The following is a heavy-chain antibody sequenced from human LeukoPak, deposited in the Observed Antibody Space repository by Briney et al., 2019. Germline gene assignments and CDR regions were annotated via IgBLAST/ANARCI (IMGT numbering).Heavy chain of an antibody. V-gene: IGHV3-21*01. D-gene: IGHD4-23*01. CDR3: ARASEVTSYYFDY. CDR2: ISSSSSYI. J-gene: IGHJ4*02. Sequence: PGGSLRLSCAASGFTFSSYSMNWVRQAPGKELEWVSSISSSSSYIYYADSAKGRFTISRDNAKNSLYLQMNSLRAEDTAVYYCARASEVTSYYFDYWGQGTLVTVSS. CDR1: GFTFSSYS.